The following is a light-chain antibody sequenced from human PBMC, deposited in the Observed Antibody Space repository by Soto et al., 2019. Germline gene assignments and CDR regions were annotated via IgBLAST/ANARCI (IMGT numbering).Light chain of an antibody. CDR2: DAS. V-gene: IGKV3-11*01. CDR1: QSVSSY. CDR3: QQRSNWPPIT. Sequence: EIVLTQSPATLSLSPGERATLSCRASQSVSSYLAWYQQKPGQAPRLLIYDASNRATGIPTRFSGSGSETDFTLTISCLEPEDFAVYYCQQRSNWPPITFGQGTRLEIK. J-gene: IGKJ5*01.